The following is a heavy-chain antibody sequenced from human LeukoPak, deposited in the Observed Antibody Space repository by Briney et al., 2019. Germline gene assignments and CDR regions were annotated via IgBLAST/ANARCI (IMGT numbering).Heavy chain of an antibody. CDR2: IYYSGST. J-gene: IGHJ4*02. V-gene: IGHV4-59*08. CDR3: ARRGRGYVWGSYRYSAYYFDY. D-gene: IGHD3-16*02. Sequence: SETLSLTCTVSGGSISSYYWSWIRQPPGKGLEWIGYIYYSGSTNYNPSLKSRVTISVDTSKNQFSLKLSSVTAADTAVYYCARRGRGYVWGSYRYSAYYFDYWGQGTLVTVPS. CDR1: GGSISSYY.